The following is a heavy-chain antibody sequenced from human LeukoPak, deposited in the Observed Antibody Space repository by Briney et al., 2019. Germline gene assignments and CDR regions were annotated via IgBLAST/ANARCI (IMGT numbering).Heavy chain of an antibody. D-gene: IGHD3-22*01. CDR3: ASGLRGYYDSSGPTYYFDY. J-gene: IGHJ4*02. V-gene: IGHV4-59*01. Sequence: SETLSLTCTVSGGSISSYYWSWIRQPPGKGLEWIGYIYYSGSTNYNPSLKSRVTISVDTSKNQFSLKLSSVTAADTAVYYCASGLRGYYDSSGPTYYFDYWGQGTLVTVSS. CDR2: IYYSGST. CDR1: GGSISSYY.